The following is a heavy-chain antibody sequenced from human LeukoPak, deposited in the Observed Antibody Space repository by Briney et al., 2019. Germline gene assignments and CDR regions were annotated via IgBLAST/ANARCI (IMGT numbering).Heavy chain of an antibody. V-gene: IGHV3-53*01. Sequence: GGSLRLSCAASGFTVSSNYMSWVRQAPGQGLEWVSVIYSGGSTYYADSVKGRFTISRDNSKNTLYLQMNSLRAEDTAVYYCARGFLGVVTYDYWGQGTLVTVSS. CDR3: ARGFLGVVTYDY. CDR1: GFTVSSNY. J-gene: IGHJ4*02. CDR2: IYSGGST. D-gene: IGHD3-3*01.